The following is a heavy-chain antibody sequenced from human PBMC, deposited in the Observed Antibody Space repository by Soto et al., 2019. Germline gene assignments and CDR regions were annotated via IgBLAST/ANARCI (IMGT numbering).Heavy chain of an antibody. V-gene: IGHV4-4*07. CDR1: CDCISDYY. D-gene: IGHD6-19*01. CDR3: ARMYNSGFYRTEGDYFFYGMDV. CDR2: FYYSGNT. J-gene: IGHJ6*02. Sequence: XATLAVTCTVSCDCISDYYWSWIRQPAGKGLDWIGRFYYSGNTKSNPSLKSRVTMSADTSKNQFSLSLRSVTATDSAIYYCARMYNSGFYRTEGDYFFYGMDVWGQGTTVTVYS.